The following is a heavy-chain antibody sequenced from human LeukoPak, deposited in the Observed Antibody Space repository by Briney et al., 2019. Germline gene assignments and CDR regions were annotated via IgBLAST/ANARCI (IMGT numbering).Heavy chain of an antibody. Sequence: ASVKVSCKASGYTFTSYYMHWVRQAPGQGLGWMGIINPSGGSTSYAQKLQGRVTMTRDTSTSTVYMELSSLRSEDTAVYYCAREWELLNGGLYYWGQGTLVTVSS. CDR1: GYTFTSYY. J-gene: IGHJ4*02. V-gene: IGHV1-46*01. CDR2: INPSGGST. CDR3: AREWELLNGGLYY. D-gene: IGHD2-15*01.